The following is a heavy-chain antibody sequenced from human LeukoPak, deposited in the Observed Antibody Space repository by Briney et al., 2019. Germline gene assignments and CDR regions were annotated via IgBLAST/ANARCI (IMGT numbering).Heavy chain of an antibody. CDR3: ARHASTIGGFDY. V-gene: IGHV4-39*01. Sequence: PSETLSLTCTVSGGSISSNGYYWGWIRQPPGKGLEWIGSIYYSGSTYYNPSLKSRVTISVDTSKNQFSLKLSSVTAADTAVYYCARHASTIGGFDYWGQGTLVAVSS. CDR2: IYYSGST. D-gene: IGHD3-10*01. CDR1: GGSISSNGYY. J-gene: IGHJ4*02.